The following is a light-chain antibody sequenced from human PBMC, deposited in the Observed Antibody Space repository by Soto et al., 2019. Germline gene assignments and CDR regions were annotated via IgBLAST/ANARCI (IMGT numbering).Light chain of an antibody. V-gene: IGLV2-11*01. J-gene: IGLJ1*01. CDR3: CSYAGTYSYV. Sequence: QSVLTQPRSVSGSPGQSVTISCTGTSSDVGSYNYVCWHQQHPGKAPKLLIYDVTKWPSGVPDRFSGSKSGNTASLTISGLQAEDEADYYCCSYAGTYSYVFGTGTKVTVL. CDR1: SSDVGSYNY. CDR2: DVT.